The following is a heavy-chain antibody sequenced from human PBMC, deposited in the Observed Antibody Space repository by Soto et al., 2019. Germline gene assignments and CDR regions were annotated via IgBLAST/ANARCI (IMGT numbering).Heavy chain of an antibody. Sequence: SETLSLTCAVYGGSFSGYYWSWIRQPPGKGLEWIGEINHNGSTNYNPSLKSRVTISVDTSKNQFSLKLSSVTAADTAVYYCARPARSGWYGWGPLTRGMDVWGQGTTGTVSS. V-gene: IGHV4-34*01. D-gene: IGHD6-19*01. CDR1: GGSFSGYY. J-gene: IGHJ6*02. CDR2: INHNGST. CDR3: ARPARSGWYGWGPLTRGMDV.